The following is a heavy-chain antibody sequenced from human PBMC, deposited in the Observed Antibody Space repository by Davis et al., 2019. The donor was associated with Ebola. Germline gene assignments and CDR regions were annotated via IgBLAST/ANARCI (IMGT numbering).Heavy chain of an antibody. CDR2: IIPFLGTE. CDR1: GGTFSSYG. J-gene: IGHJ3*02. CDR3: AREIGVAVPGVMKDAFDI. D-gene: IGHD2-2*01. Sequence: SVKVSCKASGGTFSSYGISWVRQAPGQGLEWMGGIIPFLGTEKYAQKFQGRVTMTTDTSTSTAYMELRRLTSDDTAVYYCAREIGVAVPGVMKDAFDIWGQGTVVTVSS. V-gene: IGHV1-69*10.